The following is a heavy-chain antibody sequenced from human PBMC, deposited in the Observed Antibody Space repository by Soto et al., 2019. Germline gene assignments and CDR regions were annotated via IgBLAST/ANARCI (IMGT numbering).Heavy chain of an antibody. Sequence: EVQLVESGGGLVQPGGSLRLSCAASGFTFSDHYMDWVRQAPGKGLEWVGRTRNKANSYTTEYAASVKGRFTISRDDSKNSLYLQMNSLKTEDTAVYYCAPHYYDSSGYNYWGQGTLVTVSS. J-gene: IGHJ4*02. V-gene: IGHV3-72*01. CDR2: TRNKANSYTT. D-gene: IGHD3-22*01. CDR1: GFTFSDHY. CDR3: APHYYDSSGYNY.